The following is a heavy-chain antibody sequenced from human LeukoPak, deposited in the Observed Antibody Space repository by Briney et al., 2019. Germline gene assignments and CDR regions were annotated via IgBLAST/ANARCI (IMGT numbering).Heavy chain of an antibody. J-gene: IGHJ4*02. D-gene: IGHD4-17*01. CDR1: GYTFTSYG. V-gene: IGHV1-18*01. Sequence: ASVKVSCKASGYTFTSYGISWVRQAPGQGLEWMGWISAYNGNTNYAQKLQGRVTMTTDTSTSTAYMELRSLRSDDTAAYYCARQRSLYGDYVFDYWGQGTLVTVSS. CDR2: ISAYNGNT. CDR3: ARQRSLYGDYVFDY.